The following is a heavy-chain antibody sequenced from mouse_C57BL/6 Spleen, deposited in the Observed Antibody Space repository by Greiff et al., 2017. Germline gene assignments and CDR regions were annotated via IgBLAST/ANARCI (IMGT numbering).Heavy chain of an antibody. J-gene: IGHJ2*01. CDR1: GYTFTSYW. V-gene: IGHV1-59*01. Sequence: VQLQQPGAELVRPGTSVKLSCKASGYTFTSYWMHWVKQRPGQGLEWIGVIDPSDSYTNYNQKFKGKATLTVDTSSSTAYMQLSSLTSEDSAVYYCARSQGGYYFDYWGQGTTLTVSS. CDR3: ARSQGGYYFDY. CDR2: IDPSDSYT.